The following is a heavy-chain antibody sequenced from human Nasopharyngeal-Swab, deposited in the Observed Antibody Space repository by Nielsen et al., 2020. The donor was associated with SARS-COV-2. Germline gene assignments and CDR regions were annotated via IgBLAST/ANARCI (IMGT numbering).Heavy chain of an antibody. D-gene: IGHD1-26*01. CDR2: IYYSGST. CDR1: GGSISSSSYY. CDR3: ARHYLPRGSYHGVDY. J-gene: IGHJ4*02. V-gene: IGHV4-39*01. Sequence: SETLSLTCTVSGGSISSSSYYWGWIRQPPGKGLEWIGSIYYSGSTYYTPSLKSRVTVSVDTSKNQFSLKLSSVTAADTAVYYCARHYLPRGSYHGVDYWGQGTLVTVSS.